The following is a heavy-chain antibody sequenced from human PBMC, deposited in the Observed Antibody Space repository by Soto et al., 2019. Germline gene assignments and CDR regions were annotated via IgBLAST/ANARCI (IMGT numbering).Heavy chain of an antibody. J-gene: IGHJ4*02. V-gene: IGHV3-23*01. Sequence: GGSLRLSCAASGFTFSSYAMSWVRQAPVKGLEWVSAISGSGRNTYYADSVKGRFTISRDNSKNTLYLQMNSLRAEDTAVYYCAKEGGRGGGYFDYWGQGTLVTSPQ. CDR2: ISGSGRNT. CDR1: GFTFSSYA. CDR3: AKEGGRGGGYFDY. D-gene: IGHD3-16*01.